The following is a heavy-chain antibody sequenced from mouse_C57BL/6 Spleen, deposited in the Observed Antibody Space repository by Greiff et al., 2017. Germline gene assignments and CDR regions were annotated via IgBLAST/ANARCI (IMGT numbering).Heavy chain of an antibody. J-gene: IGHJ2*01. CDR3: ARRSTYDCLDY. Sequence: VQLQQSGPVLVKPGPSVKISCKASGFTFTDYYMHWVKQSHGKSLEWIGLVSPYNGGTSYNQKFKGKATLTVNTSSRPAYMDLNILTSEDSAVYYCARRSTYDCLDYWGQGTTLTVSS. V-gene: IGHV1-36*01. CDR2: VSPYNGGT. CDR1: GFTFTDYY. D-gene: IGHD2-4*01.